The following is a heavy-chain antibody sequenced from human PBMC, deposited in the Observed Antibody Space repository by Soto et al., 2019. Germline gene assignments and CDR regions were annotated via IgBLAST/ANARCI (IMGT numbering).Heavy chain of an antibody. CDR2: IYHSGST. V-gene: IGHV4-30-2*01. CDR3: ARALAGYFDL. CDR1: GGSISGGGYS. Sequence: QLQLQESGSGLVKHSQTLSLTCAVSGGSISGGGYSWSWIRQPPGKGLEWIGYIYHSGSTYYNPSLKSRVTLSVDRSKNQFSLKLSSVTAADTAVYYCARALAGYFDLWGRGTLVTVSS. J-gene: IGHJ2*01.